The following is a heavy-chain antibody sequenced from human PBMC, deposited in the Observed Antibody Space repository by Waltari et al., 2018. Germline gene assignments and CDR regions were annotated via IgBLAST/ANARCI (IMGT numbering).Heavy chain of an antibody. V-gene: IGHV1-46*01. Sequence: QVQLVQSGAEVKKPGASVKVSCKASGYTFTSYYMHWVRQAPGQGLEWMGIINPSGGSTSYAQKFQGRVTMTRDTSTSTVYMELSSLRSEDTAVYYCARSTPYCSSTSCTYGYWFDLWGQGTLVTVSS. CDR1: GYTFTSYY. D-gene: IGHD2-2*01. CDR3: ARSTPYCSSTSCTYGYWFDL. J-gene: IGHJ5*02. CDR2: INPSGGST.